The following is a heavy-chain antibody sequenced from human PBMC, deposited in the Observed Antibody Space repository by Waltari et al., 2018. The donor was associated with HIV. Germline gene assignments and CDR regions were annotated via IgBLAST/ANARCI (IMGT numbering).Heavy chain of an antibody. CDR1: GFSLSTNEVG. J-gene: IGHJ4*02. CDR2: VYWKDDK. Sequence: QITLKESGPTLVKPTQTLSLTCTFSGFSLSTNEVGVGWIRQPPGKALEWLALVYWKDDKRYRPSLKTRLTITKNTSKNQVVLTMTNMDPVDTATYYCAYYTYSTSWFDYWGQGTLVTVSS. CDR3: AYYTYSTSWFDY. D-gene: IGHD6-13*01. V-gene: IGHV2-5*01.